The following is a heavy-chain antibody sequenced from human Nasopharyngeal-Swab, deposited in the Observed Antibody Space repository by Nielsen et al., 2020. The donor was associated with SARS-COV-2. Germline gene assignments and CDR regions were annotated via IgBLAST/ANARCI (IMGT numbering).Heavy chain of an antibody. D-gene: IGHD6-13*01. J-gene: IGHJ6*02. CDR3: AKDRGSSGYYYGMDV. V-gene: IGHV3-30*18. Sequence: VRQAPGKGVEWVAVISYDGSNKYYADSVKGRFTISRDNSKNTLYLQMSSLRAEDTAVYYCAKDRGSSGYYYGMDVWGQGTTVTVSS. CDR2: ISYDGSNK.